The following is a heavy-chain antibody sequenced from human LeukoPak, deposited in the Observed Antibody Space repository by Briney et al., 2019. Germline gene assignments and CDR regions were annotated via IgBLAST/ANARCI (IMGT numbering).Heavy chain of an antibody. CDR3: ATGGHYYDSSDYYYAFDY. V-gene: IGHV3-66*01. CDR2: IYSGGST. CDR1: GFTVSSKY. Sequence: GGSLRLSCAASGFTVSSKYMSWVRQAPGKGLEWVSIIYSGGSTDYADSVKGRFTISRDNSKNTLYLQMNSLTAEDTAVYYCATGGHYYDSSDYYYAFDYWGQGALVTVSS. D-gene: IGHD3-22*01. J-gene: IGHJ4*02.